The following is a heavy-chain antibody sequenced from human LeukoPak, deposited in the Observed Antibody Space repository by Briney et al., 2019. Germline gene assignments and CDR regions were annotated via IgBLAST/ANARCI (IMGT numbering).Heavy chain of an antibody. V-gene: IGHV3-74*01. CDR1: GFTFSNYA. CDR3: ARDRLYGLDV. Sequence: GGSLRLSCAASGFTFSNYAMNWVRQAPGKGLVWVSRIVGDGTSTSYADSVKGRFTISRDNAKNTVYLQMNSLRAEDTAVYYCARDRLYGLDVWGQGTTVTVSS. CDR2: IVGDGTST. J-gene: IGHJ6*02.